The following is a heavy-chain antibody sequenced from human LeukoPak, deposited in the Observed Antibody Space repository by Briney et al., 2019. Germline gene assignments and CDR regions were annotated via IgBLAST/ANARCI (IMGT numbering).Heavy chain of an antibody. CDR2: ISGGGDVT. V-gene: IGHV3-23*01. D-gene: IGHD3-10*01. CDR3: ARDSPMLRGPLVIYYFDF. CDR1: GFIFSSYG. J-gene: IGHJ4*02. Sequence: GGSLRLSCAASGFIFSSYGMHWVRQAPGKGLEWVSTISGGGDVTYYADSVKGRFTISRDNSKNTLYLQMNSLRVEDSAVYYCARDSPMLRGPLVIYYFDFWGQGTLVTVSS.